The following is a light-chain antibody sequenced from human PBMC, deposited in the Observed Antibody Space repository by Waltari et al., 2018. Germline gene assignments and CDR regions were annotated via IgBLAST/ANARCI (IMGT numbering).Light chain of an antibody. V-gene: IGLV2-14*01. J-gene: IGLJ1*01. CDR2: EVN. CDR1: SSDVGSYKY. CDR3: SSHTSSSTFV. Sequence: QSALTQPASVSGSPGPSITISCTGSSSDVGSYKYVSWYQQHPGQVPKLIIYEVNRRPSGVSNRFSGSKSGNTASLTISGLQAEDEADYYCSSHTSSSTFVFGTGTKVDVL.